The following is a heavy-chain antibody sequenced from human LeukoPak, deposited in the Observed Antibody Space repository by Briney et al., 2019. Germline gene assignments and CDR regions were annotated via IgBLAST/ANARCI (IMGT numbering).Heavy chain of an antibody. CDR3: ARDRTGQQLISRKDYYYMDV. CDR1: GFTVRSTY. V-gene: IGHV3-66*01. CDR2: IYIDDTT. D-gene: IGHD4-11*01. J-gene: IGHJ6*03. Sequence: GGSLRLSCSASGFTVRSTYMTGVRQAPGKGLEWVSIIYIDDTTYYADSVKGRFTISRDNAKNTVYIQMNSLRAEDTAVYYCARDRTGQQLISRKDYYYMDVWGKGTTVTISS.